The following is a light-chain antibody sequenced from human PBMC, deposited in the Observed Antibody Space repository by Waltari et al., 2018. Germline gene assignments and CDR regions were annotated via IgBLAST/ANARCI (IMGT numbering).Light chain of an antibody. CDR2: WAS. CDR3: QQYYSTPYT. J-gene: IGKJ2*01. CDR1: QSVLYSSNNKNY. V-gene: IGKV4-1*01. Sequence: DIVMTQFPDSLAVSLGERATINCKSSQSVLYSSNNKNYLAWHQQKPGQPPKLLLYWASTRESGVPDRFSGSGSGTDFTLTISTLQAEDVAIYYCQQYYSTPYTFGQGTKLEIK.